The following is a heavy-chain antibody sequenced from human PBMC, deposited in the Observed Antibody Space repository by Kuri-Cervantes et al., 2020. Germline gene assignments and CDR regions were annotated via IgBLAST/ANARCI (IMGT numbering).Heavy chain of an antibody. CDR2: IWYDGSNK. V-gene: IGHV3-33*08. CDR3: ARALYSYGPSGFDY. J-gene: IGHJ4*02. D-gene: IGHD5-18*01. Sequence: GGSLRLSCAASGFTFSSYAMSWVRQAPGKGLEWVAVIWYDGSNKYYADSVKGRFTISRDNSKNTLYLQMNSLRAEDTAVYYGARALYSYGPSGFDYWGQGTLVTVSS. CDR1: GFTFSSYA.